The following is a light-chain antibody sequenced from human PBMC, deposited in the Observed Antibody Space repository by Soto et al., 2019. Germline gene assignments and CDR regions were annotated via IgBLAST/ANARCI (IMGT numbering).Light chain of an antibody. CDR2: KAS. J-gene: IGKJ1*01. CDR1: QSISSW. Sequence: DIQMTQSPSTLSASVGDRFTITCRARQSISSWLAWYRQKPGKAPKLLIYKASSLESGVPSRFSGSGSGTEFTLTISSLQPDDFATYYCQQYNSYPWTFGQGTKVEIK. V-gene: IGKV1-5*03. CDR3: QQYNSYPWT.